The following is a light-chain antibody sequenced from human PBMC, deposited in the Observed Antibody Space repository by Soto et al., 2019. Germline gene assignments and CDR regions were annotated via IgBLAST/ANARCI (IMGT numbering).Light chain of an antibody. CDR2: DVS. CDR1: SSDVGGYNY. V-gene: IGLV2-14*01. CDR3: SSYTSSSTVV. J-gene: IGLJ2*01. Sequence: QSALTQPASVSGSPGQWITISCTGTSSDVGGYNYVSWYQQHPGKAPILMIYDVSNRPAGVSNRFSGSNSGNAASLTISRLQAEDEADYYCSSYTSSSTVVFGGGTKLTVL.